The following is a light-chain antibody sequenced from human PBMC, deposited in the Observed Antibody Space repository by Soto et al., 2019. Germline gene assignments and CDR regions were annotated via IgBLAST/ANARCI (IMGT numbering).Light chain of an antibody. Sequence: QSVLTQPPSVSGAPWQRVTISCTGSSSNIGAGYDVHWYQQLPGTAPKLLIYGNSNRPSGVPDRFSGSKSGTSASLAITGLQAEDEADHYCQSYASSMSGYVFGTGTKVNV. V-gene: IGLV1-40*01. CDR1: SSNIGAGYD. J-gene: IGLJ1*01. CDR2: GNS. CDR3: QSYASSMSGYV.